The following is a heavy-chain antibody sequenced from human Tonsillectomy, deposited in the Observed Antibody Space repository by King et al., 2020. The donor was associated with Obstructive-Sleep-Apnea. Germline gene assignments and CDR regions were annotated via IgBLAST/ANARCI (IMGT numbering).Heavy chain of an antibody. D-gene: IGHD6-19*01. CDR3: AKEPLYSSGWTSYDYYYGMDV. V-gene: IGHV3-30*18. CDR1: GFTFSSYD. J-gene: IGHJ6*02. Sequence: QVQLVESGGGVVQPGRSLRLSCAASGFTFSSYDMHWVRQAPGKGLEWVAVISYDGSNKYYADSVKGRFTISRDNSKNTLYLQMNSLRAEDTAVYYFAKEPLYSSGWTSYDYYYGMDVWGQGTPVTVAS. CDR2: ISYDGSNK.